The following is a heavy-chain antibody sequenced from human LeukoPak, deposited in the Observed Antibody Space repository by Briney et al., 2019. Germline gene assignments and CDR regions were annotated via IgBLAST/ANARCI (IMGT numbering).Heavy chain of an antibody. D-gene: IGHD4-17*01. CDR2: IYYSGST. V-gene: IGHV4-59*12. CDR1: GGSISSYY. CDR3: ARGDYGDYEGAFDI. Sequence: SETLSLTCTVSGGSISSYYWSWIRQPPGKGLEWIGYIYYSGSTNYNPSLKGRVTISVDTSKNQFSLKLSSVTAADTAVYYCARGDYGDYEGAFDIWGQGTMVTVSS. J-gene: IGHJ3*02.